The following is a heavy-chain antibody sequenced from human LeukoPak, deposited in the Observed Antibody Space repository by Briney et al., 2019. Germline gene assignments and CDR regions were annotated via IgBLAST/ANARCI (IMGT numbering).Heavy chain of an antibody. CDR3: ARGNGDHAGYFDY. CDR2: IIPILAMA. J-gene: IGHJ4*02. Sequence: SVKVSCKASGGTFSNYAISWVRQAPGHGLEWMGRIIPILAMAIYAQEFQGRATITADKSTSTAYMELSSLRSEDTAVYYCARGNGDHAGYFDYWGQGTLVTVSS. V-gene: IGHV1-69*04. CDR1: GGTFSNYA. D-gene: IGHD4-17*01.